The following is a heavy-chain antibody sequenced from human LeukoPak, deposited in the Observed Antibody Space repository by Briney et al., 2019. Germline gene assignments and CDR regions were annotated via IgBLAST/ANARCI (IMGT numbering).Heavy chain of an antibody. CDR2: ISTDGYTT. D-gene: IGHD3-10*01. CDR1: GLAFSAYK. CDR3: ARDSNSYGSGATIDY. V-gene: IGHV3-74*01. J-gene: IGHJ4*02. Sequence: PGGSLRLSCAASGLAFSAYKMHWVRQAPRKGLVWVSRISTDGYTTDYADFVQGRFTASRDNSKNTLYLQMSSLRAEDTAVYYCARDSNSYGSGATIDYWGQGTLVTVSS.